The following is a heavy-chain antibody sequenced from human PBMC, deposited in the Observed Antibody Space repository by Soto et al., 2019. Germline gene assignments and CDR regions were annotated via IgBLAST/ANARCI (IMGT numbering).Heavy chain of an antibody. CDR2: IYYSGST. V-gene: IGHV4-59*01. CDR3: ARDAGDSNAFDI. Sequence: SETLSLTCTVSGGPISSYYWSWIRQPPGKGLEWIGYIYYSGSTNYNPSLKSRVTISVDTSKNQFSLKLSSVTAADTAVYYCARDAGDSNAFDIWGQGTMVTVS. J-gene: IGHJ3*02. D-gene: IGHD2-21*02. CDR1: GGPISSYY.